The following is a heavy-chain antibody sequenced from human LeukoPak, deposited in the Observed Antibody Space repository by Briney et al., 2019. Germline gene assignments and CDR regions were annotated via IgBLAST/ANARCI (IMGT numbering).Heavy chain of an antibody. J-gene: IGHJ4*02. CDR2: ISGSGGST. CDR1: GFTFSSCA. V-gene: IGHV3-23*01. CDR3: AKAQGHCSSTSCYESYFDY. Sequence: GGSLRLSCAASGFTFSSCAMSWVRQAPGKGLEWVPAISGSGGSTYYADSVKGRFTISRDNSKNTLYLQMNSLRAEDTAVYYCAKAQGHCSSTSCYESYFDYWGQGTLVTVSS. D-gene: IGHD2-2*01.